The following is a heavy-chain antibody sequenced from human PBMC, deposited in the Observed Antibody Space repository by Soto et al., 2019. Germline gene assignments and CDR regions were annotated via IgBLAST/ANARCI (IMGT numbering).Heavy chain of an antibody. V-gene: IGHV5-51*01. CDR1: GYSFTSYW. CDR3: ARGRPGVLGLYYFDY. D-gene: IGHD7-27*01. CDR2: IYPGDSDT. Sequence: GESLKISCKGSGYSFTSYWIGWVRQMPGKGLEWMGIIYPGDSDTRYSPSFQGQVTISTDKSISTAYLQWSSLKASDTAMYYCARGRPGVLGLYYFDYWGQGTLVTVSS. J-gene: IGHJ4*02.